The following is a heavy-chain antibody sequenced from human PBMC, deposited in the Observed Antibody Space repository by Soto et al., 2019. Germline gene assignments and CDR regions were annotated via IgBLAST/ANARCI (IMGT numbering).Heavy chain of an antibody. D-gene: IGHD3-10*01. CDR2: IYPGDSDT. CDR3: ERHLGITMVRGVTEYYYYCGMDV. J-gene: IGHJ6*02. CDR1: GYSFTSYW. Sequence: GESLKISCKGSGYSFTSYWIGWVRQMPGKGLEWMGIIYPGDSDTRYSPSFQGQVTISADKSISTAYLQWSSLKASDTAMYYCERHLGITMVRGVTEYYYYCGMDVWGQGTTVTVSS. V-gene: IGHV5-51*01.